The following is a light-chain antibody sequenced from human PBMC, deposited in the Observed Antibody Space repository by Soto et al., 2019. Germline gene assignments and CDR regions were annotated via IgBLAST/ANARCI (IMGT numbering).Light chain of an antibody. Sequence: DIQMTQSPSTLSASVVDTVTITCRASQRISGWLAWHQQKPGKAPKLLIYDASNLETGVPSRFSGSGSGTDFTFTISSLQPEDIATYYCQQYDNLMYTFGQGTRLEIK. J-gene: IGKJ5*01. CDR3: QQYDNLMYT. V-gene: IGKV1-33*01. CDR2: DAS. CDR1: QRISGW.